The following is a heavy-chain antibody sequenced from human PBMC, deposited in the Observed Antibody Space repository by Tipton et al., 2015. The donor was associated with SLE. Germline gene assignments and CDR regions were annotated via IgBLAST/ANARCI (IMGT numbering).Heavy chain of an antibody. CDR2: INDSEVT. D-gene: IGHD1-14*01. CDR1: GFTVSINY. J-gene: IGHJ4*02. Sequence: LRLSCAASGFTVSINYMSWVRQPPGKGLEWIGEINDSEVTDYNPTLRSRVTMSVDTSKNQFSLSLSSVTAADTAVYYCAREVAAGGTTTFDSWGQGTLVTVSS. V-gene: IGHV4-34*01. CDR3: AREVAAGGTTTFDS.